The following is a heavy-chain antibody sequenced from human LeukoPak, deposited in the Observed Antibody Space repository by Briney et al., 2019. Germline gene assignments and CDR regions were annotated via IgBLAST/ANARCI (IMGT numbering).Heavy chain of an antibody. J-gene: IGHJ6*02. Sequence: EASVKVSCKASGYTFTSYGISWVRQAPGQGLEWMGWISAYSGNTNYAQKLQGRVTMTTDTSTSTAYMELRSLRSDDTAVYYCARDPLGYYYGMDVWGQGTTVTVSS. CDR3: ARDPLGYYYGMDV. CDR2: ISAYSGNT. V-gene: IGHV1-18*01. CDR1: GYTFTSYG.